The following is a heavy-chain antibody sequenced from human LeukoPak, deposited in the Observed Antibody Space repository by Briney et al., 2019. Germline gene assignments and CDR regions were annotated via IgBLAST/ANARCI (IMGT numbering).Heavy chain of an antibody. CDR2: IYTSGST. CDR1: GGSISSGSYY. Sequence: SETLSLTCTVSGGSISSGSYYWRWIRQPAGTGLEWIGRIYTSGSTNYNPSLKSRVTISVDTSKNQFSLKLSSVTAADTAVYYCARDGLVATGDDYWGQGTLVTASS. J-gene: IGHJ4*02. CDR3: ARDGLVATGDDY. D-gene: IGHD5-12*01. V-gene: IGHV4-61*02.